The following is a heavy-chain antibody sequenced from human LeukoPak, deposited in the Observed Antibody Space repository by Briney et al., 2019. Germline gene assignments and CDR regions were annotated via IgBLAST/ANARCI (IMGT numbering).Heavy chain of an antibody. Sequence: GGSLRLSCVASGFTVSRNYMSWVRQAPGEGLEWVSAIFSGGSTFYADSVTGRFTISRDNSKNTVYLEMNSLRAEDTAVYYCARVRSSSSNGKDVWGQGTTVTVS. D-gene: IGHD6-6*01. V-gene: IGHV3-53*01. J-gene: IGHJ6*02. CDR2: IFSGGST. CDR1: GFTVSRNY. CDR3: ARVRSSSSNGKDV.